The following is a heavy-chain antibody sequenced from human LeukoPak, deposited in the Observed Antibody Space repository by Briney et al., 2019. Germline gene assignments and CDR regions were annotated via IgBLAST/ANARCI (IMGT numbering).Heavy chain of an antibody. Sequence: PSETLSLTCTSSGDSISSSTYYWGWIRQPPGKGLEWIGSMCYSGNTYYNPSLKSRVTISVDTSKNHFSLKLISVTAADTAVYYCARQTYYNNRLLLDYWGQGNLVTVSS. D-gene: IGHD3-22*01. J-gene: IGHJ4*02. CDR3: ARQTYYNNRLLLDY. CDR1: GDSISSSTYY. CDR2: MCYSGNT. V-gene: IGHV4-39*01.